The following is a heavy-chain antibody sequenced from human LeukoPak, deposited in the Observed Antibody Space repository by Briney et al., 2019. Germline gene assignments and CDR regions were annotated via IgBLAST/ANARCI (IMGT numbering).Heavy chain of an antibody. CDR1: GFTFSSYG. J-gene: IGHJ6*03. V-gene: IGHV3-30*02. CDR3: AKGSKEVLFTRDHYMDV. CDR2: IRYDGSNN. D-gene: IGHD3-3*01. Sequence: PGGSLRLSCAASGFTFSSYGMHWVRQAPGKGLEWVAFIRYDGSNNYYAHSVKGRFTISRDNSKNTLYLLMNSLRAEDTAVYYCAKGSKEVLFTRDHYMDVWGKGTTVTISS.